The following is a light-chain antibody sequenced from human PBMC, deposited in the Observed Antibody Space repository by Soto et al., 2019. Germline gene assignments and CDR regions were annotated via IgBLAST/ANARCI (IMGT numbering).Light chain of an antibody. CDR2: AES. J-gene: IGKJ4*01. Sequence: DLQMTQSPSSLSASFGDRVSITWRASQSPSRFLNWYQQKSGRAPKLLIYAESSLQSGVPSRLSGSGSGTDFTLTISSLQPEDFATYYCQQSYSTLLTXGGGTKVDIK. CDR3: QQSYSTLLT. CDR1: QSPSRF. V-gene: IGKV1-39*01.